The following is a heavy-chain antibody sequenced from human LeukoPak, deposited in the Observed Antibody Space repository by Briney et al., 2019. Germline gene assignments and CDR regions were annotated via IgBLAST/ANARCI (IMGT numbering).Heavy chain of an antibody. CDR3: ARESGSYRDFDY. J-gene: IGHJ4*02. D-gene: IGHD1-26*01. CDR1: GFTFSSYG. Sequence: GGSLRLSCAASGFTFSSYGMHWVRQAPGKGLEWVAVIWYDGSNKYYADSVKGRFTISRDNSKNTLYLQMNSLRAEDTAVYYCARESGSYRDFDYWGQGALVTVSS. CDR2: IWYDGSNK. V-gene: IGHV3-33*01.